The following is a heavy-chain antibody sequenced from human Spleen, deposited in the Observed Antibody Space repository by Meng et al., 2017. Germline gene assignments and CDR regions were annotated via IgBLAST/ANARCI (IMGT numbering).Heavy chain of an antibody. J-gene: IGHJ4*02. CDR1: GGSFSDYY. CDR2: INHSGST. V-gene: IGHV4-34*01. CDR3: ARGPTTMAHDFDY. Sequence: QVNLQRWGEGLLKPSETLSLTCVVSGGSFSDYYWSWIRQPPGKGLEWIGEINHSGSTNYNPSLESRATISVDTSQNNLSLKLSSVTAADSAVYYCARGPTTMAHDFDYWGQGTLVTVSS. D-gene: IGHD4-11*01.